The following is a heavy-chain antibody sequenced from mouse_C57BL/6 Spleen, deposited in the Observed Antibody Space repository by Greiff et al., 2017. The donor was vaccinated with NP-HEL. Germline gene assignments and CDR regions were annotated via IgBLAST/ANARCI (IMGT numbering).Heavy chain of an antibody. D-gene: IGHD2-4*01. J-gene: IGHJ2*01. CDR3: ARSGYYDYEEDFDY. V-gene: IGHV5-17*01. Sequence: EVKLVESGRGLVKPGGSLKLSCAASGFTFSDYGMHWVRQAPEKGLEWVAYISSGSSTIYYADTVKGRFTISRDNAKNTLFLQMTSLRSEDTAMYYCARSGYYDYEEDFDYWGQGTTLTVSS. CDR1: GFTFSDYG. CDR2: ISSGSSTI.